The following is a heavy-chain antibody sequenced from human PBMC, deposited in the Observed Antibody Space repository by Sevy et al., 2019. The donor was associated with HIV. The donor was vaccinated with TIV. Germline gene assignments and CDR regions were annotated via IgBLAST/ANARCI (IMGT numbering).Heavy chain of an antibody. J-gene: IGHJ6*02. CDR3: ANSWGRFDGSSWIYYYYGMDV. D-gene: IGHD6-13*01. CDR1: GFTFSNYG. V-gene: IGHV3-30*18. Sequence: GGSLRLSCAASGFTFSNYGMHWVRQAPGKGLEWVAVISSVGSDRDYAYSVKGRFTISRDNSKNTLDLQMNRLRADDTAVYYCANSWGRFDGSSWIYYYYGMDVWGQGTTVTVSS. CDR2: ISSVGSDR.